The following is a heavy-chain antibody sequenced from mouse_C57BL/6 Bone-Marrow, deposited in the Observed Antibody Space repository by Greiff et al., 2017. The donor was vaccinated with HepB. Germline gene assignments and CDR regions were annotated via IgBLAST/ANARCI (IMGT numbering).Heavy chain of an antibody. V-gene: IGHV1-63*01. D-gene: IGHD3-2*02. CDR1: GYTFTNYW. Sequence: QVQLQQSGAELVRPGTSVKMSCKASGYTFTNYWIGWAKQRPGHGLEWIGDIYPGGGYTNYNEKFKGKATLTADKSSSTAYMQFSSLTSEDSAIYYCAYSSGPAWFAYWGQGTLVTVSA. J-gene: IGHJ3*01. CDR3: AYSSGPAWFAY. CDR2: IYPGGGYT.